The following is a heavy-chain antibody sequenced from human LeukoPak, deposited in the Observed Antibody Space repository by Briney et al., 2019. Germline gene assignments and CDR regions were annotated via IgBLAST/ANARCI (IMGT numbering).Heavy chain of an antibody. CDR1: SGSISSTSYY. V-gene: IGHV4-39*01. CDR3: VRHFHGSGYVVDL. J-gene: IGHJ5*02. CDR2: IIYSGNT. D-gene: IGHD6-13*01. Sequence: SETLSLTCTASSGSISSTSYYWGWIRQPPGKGLEWIGGIIYSGNTYYNPSLKSRVTISVDTTKNQFSLKLTSVTAADTAVYFCVRHFHGSGYVVDLWGRGTLVTVSS.